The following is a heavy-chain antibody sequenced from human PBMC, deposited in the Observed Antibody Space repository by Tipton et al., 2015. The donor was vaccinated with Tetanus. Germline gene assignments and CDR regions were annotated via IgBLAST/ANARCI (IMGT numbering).Heavy chain of an antibody. CDR1: GNSISSFY. V-gene: IGHV4-59*01. J-gene: IGHJ4*02. D-gene: IGHD3-3*01. CDR2: IYHNENT. CDR3: ARANNDFPKKGPFDY. Sequence: TLSLTCSVSGNSISSFYWCWIRQPPGKPLEWVGYIYHNENTNYSPSLKSRITFSVDTSKNQFSLNLRSVTAADTAVYYCARANNDFPKKGPFDYWGQGTLVTVSS.